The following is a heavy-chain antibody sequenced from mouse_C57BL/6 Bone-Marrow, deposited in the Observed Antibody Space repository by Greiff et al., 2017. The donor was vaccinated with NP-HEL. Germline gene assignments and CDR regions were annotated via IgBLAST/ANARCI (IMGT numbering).Heavy chain of an antibody. CDR2: INPSSGYT. CDR3: ASKYYGSSPKYYYAMDY. Sequence: VQLQQSGAELAKPGASVKLSCKASGYTFTSYWMHWVKQRPGQGLEWIGYINPSSGYTKYNQKFKDKATLTADKSSSTAYMQLSSLTYEDSAVYYCASKYYGSSPKYYYAMDYWGQGTSVTVSS. CDR1: GYTFTSYW. D-gene: IGHD1-1*01. J-gene: IGHJ4*01. V-gene: IGHV1-7*01.